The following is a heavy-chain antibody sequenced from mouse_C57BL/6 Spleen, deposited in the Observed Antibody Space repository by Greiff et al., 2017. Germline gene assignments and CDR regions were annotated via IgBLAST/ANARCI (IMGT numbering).Heavy chain of an antibody. CDR1: GYAFSSYW. CDR2: IYPGDGDT. CDR3: ARGSSGSLAWFAY. Sequence: QVQLQQSGAELVKPGASVKISCKASGYAFSSYWMNWVKQRPGKGLEWIGQIYPGDGDTNYNGKFKGKATLTADKSSSTAYMQLSSLTSEDSAVYCCARGSSGSLAWFAYWGQGTLVTVSA. J-gene: IGHJ3*01. V-gene: IGHV1-80*01. D-gene: IGHD3-2*02.